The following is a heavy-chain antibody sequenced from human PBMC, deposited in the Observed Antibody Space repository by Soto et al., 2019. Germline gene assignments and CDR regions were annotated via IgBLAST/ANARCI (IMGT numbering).Heavy chain of an antibody. J-gene: IGHJ4*02. D-gene: IGHD5-18*01. CDR3: ARHPANVDTAMVEY. CDR2: VYPGYSDT. CDR1: GYSFTSYW. Sequence: GESLKISLKGSGYSFTSYWIGWVRQMPGKGLEWMGIVYPGYSDTRYSPSFQGQFTISADKSISTAYLQWSSLKASDTVMYYCARHPANVDTAMVEYWGQGTLVTVSS. V-gene: IGHV5-51*01.